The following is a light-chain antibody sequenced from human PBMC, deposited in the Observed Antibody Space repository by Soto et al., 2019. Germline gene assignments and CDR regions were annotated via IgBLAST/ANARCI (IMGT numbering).Light chain of an antibody. Sequence: ALTQPASVSGSPGQSITISCTGTSSDVGGYNYVSWYQQHPGKAPKLMIYEVNNRPSGVSNRFSGSKSGNAASLTISGLQAEDEADYYCNSYTSSTTYVFGTGTKVTV. J-gene: IGLJ1*01. V-gene: IGLV2-14*01. CDR1: SSDVGGYNY. CDR3: NSYTSSTTYV. CDR2: EVN.